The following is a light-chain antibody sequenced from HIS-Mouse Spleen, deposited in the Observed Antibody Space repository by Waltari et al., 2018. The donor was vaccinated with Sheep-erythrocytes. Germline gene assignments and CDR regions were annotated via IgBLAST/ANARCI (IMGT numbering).Light chain of an antibody. V-gene: IGKV1-6*01. J-gene: IGKJ2*01. Sequence: ALQMTQSPFSLSASVRDRGTNTCRESKGIRNDLGWYQQKPGKAPKLLIYAASSLQSGVPSRFSGSGSGTDFTLTISSLQPEDFATYYCLQDYNYPYTFGQGTKLEIK. CDR3: LQDYNYPYT. CDR2: AAS. CDR1: KGIRND.